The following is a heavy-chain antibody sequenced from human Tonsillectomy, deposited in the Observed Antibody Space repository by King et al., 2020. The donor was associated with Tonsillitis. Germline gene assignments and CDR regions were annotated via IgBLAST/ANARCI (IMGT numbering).Heavy chain of an antibody. CDR3: ARDYWGSDY. Sequence: VQLVESGSELKEPGASVKISCKASGYIFTHYAMNWVRQAPGQGLEWMAWINTNTGNTGSPTYAQGFTGRFVLSLDTSASTAYLQINSLKAEDTAVYYWARDYWGSDYWGQGTLLPVSS. CDR2: INTNTGNTGSP. D-gene: IGHD7-27*01. CDR1: GYIFTHYA. J-gene: IGHJ4*02. V-gene: IGHV7-4-1*02.